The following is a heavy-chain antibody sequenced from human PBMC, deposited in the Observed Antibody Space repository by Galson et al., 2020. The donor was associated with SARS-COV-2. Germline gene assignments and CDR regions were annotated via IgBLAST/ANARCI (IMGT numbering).Heavy chain of an antibody. D-gene: IGHD2-2*01. Sequence: KIGESLKISCAASGFTFSDYYMSWIRQAPGKGLEWVSYISSSSSYTNYADSVKGRFTISRDNAKNSLYLQMNSLRAEDTAVYYCARVSRGYCSSTSCYGTLESGGYYYMDVWGKGTTVTVSS. J-gene: IGHJ6*03. CDR2: ISSSSSYT. V-gene: IGHV3-11*05. CDR1: GFTFSDYY. CDR3: ARVSRGYCSSTSCYGTLESGGYYYMDV.